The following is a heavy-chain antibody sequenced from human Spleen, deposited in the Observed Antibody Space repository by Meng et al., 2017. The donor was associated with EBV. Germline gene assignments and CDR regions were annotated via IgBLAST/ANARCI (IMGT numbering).Heavy chain of an antibody. CDR1: NGSISSNKW. J-gene: IGHJ4*02. CDR2: ISHSGSP. D-gene: IGHD6-13*01. Sequence: QVQLQESGPGLGKPSGTRSLTCAVSNGSISSNKWWSWVRQSPGKGLEWIGEISHSGSPNYNPSLKSRVTMSVDKSKNYFSLNLSSVTAADTAVYYCAREEGSSSSWALGYWGQGILVTVSS. CDR3: AREEGSSSSWALGY. V-gene: IGHV4-4*02.